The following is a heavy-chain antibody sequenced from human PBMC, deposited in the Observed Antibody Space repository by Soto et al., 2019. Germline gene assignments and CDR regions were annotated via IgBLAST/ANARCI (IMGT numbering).Heavy chain of an antibody. V-gene: IGHV3-21*01. CDR3: AREEYYYDSSGYYWEYFDY. CDR1: GFTFSSYS. J-gene: IGHJ4*02. CDR2: ISSSSIYI. D-gene: IGHD3-22*01. Sequence: PGGSLRLSCAASGFTFSSYSINWVRQAPWKGLEWVSSISSSSIYIYYADSVKGRFTISRDNAKNSLYLQMNSLRAEDTAVYYCAREEYYYDSSGYYWEYFDYWGQGTLVTVSS.